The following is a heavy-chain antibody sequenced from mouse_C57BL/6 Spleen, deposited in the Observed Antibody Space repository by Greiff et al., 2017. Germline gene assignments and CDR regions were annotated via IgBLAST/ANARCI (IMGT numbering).Heavy chain of an antibody. J-gene: IGHJ2*01. CDR3: ARGTIYDGSDY. V-gene: IGHV1-72*01. Sequence: QVQLKQPGAELVKPGASVKLSCKASGYTFTSYWMHWVKQRPGRGLEWIGRIDPNSGGPKYNEKFKSKATLTVDKPSSTAYMQLSSLTSEDSAVYYCARGTIYDGSDYWGQGTTLTVSS. CDR2: IDPNSGGP. CDR1: GYTFTSYW. D-gene: IGHD2-3*01.